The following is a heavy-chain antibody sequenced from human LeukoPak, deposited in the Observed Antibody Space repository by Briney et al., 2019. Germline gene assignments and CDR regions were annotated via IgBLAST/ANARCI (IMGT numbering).Heavy chain of an antibody. CDR1: GGSISRYY. Sequence: PSETLSLTCNVSGGSISRYYWHWIRQAPGKGLEWNGYNHYSGYTFYNPYLKTQATILVGTNQFSLELISVTAADTAVYFCAGQTGNKGAFDVWGQGTMVTVSS. CDR2: NHYSGYT. CDR3: AGQTGNKGAFDV. V-gene: IGHV4-59*13. J-gene: IGHJ3*01. D-gene: IGHD1/OR15-1a*01.